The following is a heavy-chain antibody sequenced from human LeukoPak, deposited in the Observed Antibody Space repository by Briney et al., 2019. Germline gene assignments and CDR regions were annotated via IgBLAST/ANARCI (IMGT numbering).Heavy chain of an antibody. CDR2: ISGSGGST. V-gene: IGHV3-23*01. D-gene: IGHD2-21*02. J-gene: IGHJ4*02. Sequence: GGTLRLSCAASGFTFSSYGMSWVRQAPGKGLEWVSAISGSGGSTYYADSVKGRFTISRDNSKNTLYLQMNSLRVEDTAVYYCATCGGDCYNGDYFDYWGQGTLVTVSS. CDR1: GFTFSSYG. CDR3: ATCGGDCYNGDYFDY.